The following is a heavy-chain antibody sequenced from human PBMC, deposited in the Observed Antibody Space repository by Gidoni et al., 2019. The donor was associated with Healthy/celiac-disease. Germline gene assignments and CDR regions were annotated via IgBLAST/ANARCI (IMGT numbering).Heavy chain of an antibody. D-gene: IGHD3-16*01. CDR1: GFTFSSYD. J-gene: IGHJ3*02. CDR2: IGTAGDT. V-gene: IGHV3-13*01. CDR3: ARRSQGGAFDI. Sequence: EVQLVESGGGLVQPEGSLRLSCAASGFTFSSYDMHWVRQATGKGLEWVSAIGTAGDTYYPGSVKGRFTISRENAKNSLYLQMNSLRAGDTAVYYCARRSQGGAFDIWGQGTMVTVSS.